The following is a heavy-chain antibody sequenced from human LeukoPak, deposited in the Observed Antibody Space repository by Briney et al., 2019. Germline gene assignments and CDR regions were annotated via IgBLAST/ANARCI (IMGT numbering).Heavy chain of an antibody. CDR2: FDPEDGET. D-gene: IGHD4-17*01. Sequence: ASVKVSCKVSGYTLTELSMHWVRQAPGKGLEWMGGFDPEDGETIYAQKFQGRVTMTEDTSTDTAYMELSSLRSEDTAVYYCARGNRIDYGDYSNWFDPWGQGTLVTVSS. J-gene: IGHJ5*02. V-gene: IGHV1-24*01. CDR3: ARGNRIDYGDYSNWFDP. CDR1: GYTLTELS.